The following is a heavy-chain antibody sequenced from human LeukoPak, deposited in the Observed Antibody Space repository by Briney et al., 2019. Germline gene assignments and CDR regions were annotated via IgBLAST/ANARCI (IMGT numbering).Heavy chain of an antibody. Sequence: PGGSLRLSCAASGFTFSSYWMHWVRQAPGKGLEWIGYIYHSGSTYYNPSLKSRVTISVDRSKNQFSLKLSSVTAADTAVYYCARVRFLEWLLYGVGYYYMDVWGKGTTVTVSS. CDR1: GFTFSSYW. J-gene: IGHJ6*03. CDR2: IYHSGST. D-gene: IGHD3-3*01. V-gene: IGHV4-4*02. CDR3: ARVRFLEWLLYGVGYYYMDV.